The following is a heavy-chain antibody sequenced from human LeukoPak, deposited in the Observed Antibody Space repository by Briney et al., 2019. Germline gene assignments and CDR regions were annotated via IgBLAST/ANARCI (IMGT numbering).Heavy chain of an antibody. D-gene: IGHD5-24*01. CDR2: ISSCSSYI. V-gene: IGHV3-21*01. Sequence: GGSLRLSCAASGFTFSSYSMNWVRQAPGKGLEWVSSISSCSSYIYYADSVKGRFTISRDNAKNSLYLQMNSLRAEDTAVYYCARGGRDGHIDYWGQGTLVTVSS. CDR1: GFTFSSYS. CDR3: ARGGRDGHIDY. J-gene: IGHJ4*02.